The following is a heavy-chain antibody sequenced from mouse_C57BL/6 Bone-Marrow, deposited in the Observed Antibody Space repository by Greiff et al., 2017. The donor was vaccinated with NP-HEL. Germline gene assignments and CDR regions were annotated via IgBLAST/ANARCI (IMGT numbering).Heavy chain of an antibody. CDR1: GFTFNTYA. CDR2: IRSKSSNYAT. D-gene: IGHD1-1*01. Sequence: GGGLVQPKGSLKLSCAASGFTFNTYAMHWVRQAPGKGLEWVARIRSKSSNYATYYADSVKDRFTISRDDSQSMLYLQMNNLKTEDTAMYYGVRDPSYYYGSSPWFAYWGQGTLVTVSA. V-gene: IGHV10-3*01. CDR3: VRDPSYYYGSSPWFAY. J-gene: IGHJ3*01.